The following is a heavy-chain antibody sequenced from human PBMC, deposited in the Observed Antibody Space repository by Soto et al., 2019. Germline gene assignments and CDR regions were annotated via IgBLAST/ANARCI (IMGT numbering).Heavy chain of an antibody. CDR3: TSDSSQTFCDGGPCYSVQTKIHVS. CDR2: LTSKIAGGTT. J-gene: IGHJ5*02. CDR1: GFTFSNGW. D-gene: IGHD2-15*01. Sequence: EVQLVESGGGLVKPGGSLSLSCAASGFTFSNGWMSWVRQAPGKGLEWVGRLTSKIAGGTTDNSAPVKDRFTISMDDTKDTLYLQMNSLITDDTAVYYCTSDSSQTFCDGGPCYSVQTKIHVSWVQGSLVTVSS. V-gene: IGHV3-15*01.